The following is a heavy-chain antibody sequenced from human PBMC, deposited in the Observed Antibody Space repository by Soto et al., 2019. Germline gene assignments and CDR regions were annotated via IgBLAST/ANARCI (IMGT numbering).Heavy chain of an antibody. J-gene: IGHJ4*02. CDR2: ISYDGSNK. D-gene: IGHD3-10*01. CDR1: GFTFSSYG. V-gene: IGHV3-30*03. Sequence: QVQLVESGGGVVQPGRSLRLSCAASGFTFSSYGMHWVRQAPGKGLEWVAVISYDGSNKYYADSVKGRFTISRDNSKNTLYLQMNSLRAEDTAVYYCARASGTDFDYWGQGTLVTVSS. CDR3: ARASGTDFDY.